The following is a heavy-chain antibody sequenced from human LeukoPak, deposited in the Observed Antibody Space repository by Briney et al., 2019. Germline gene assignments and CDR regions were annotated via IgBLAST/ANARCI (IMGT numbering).Heavy chain of an antibody. D-gene: IGHD1-26*01. Sequence: GGSLRLSCAASGFTFSDYYMSWIRQAPGKGLEWVSYIRSSGSTIYYATSVKGRFTISRDNAKNSLYLQMNSLRAEDTAVCYCASRRLSGSYYYFEYWGQGTLVTVSS. CDR2: IRSSGSTI. V-gene: IGHV3-11*01. CDR3: ASRRLSGSYYYFEY. CDR1: GFTFSDYY. J-gene: IGHJ4*02.